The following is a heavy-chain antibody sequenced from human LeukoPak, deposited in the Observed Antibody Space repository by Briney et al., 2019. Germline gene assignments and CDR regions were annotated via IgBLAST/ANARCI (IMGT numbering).Heavy chain of an antibody. Sequence: SETLSLTCTVSGYSISSNYYWSWIRQPPGKGLEWIGYVYYSGSTEYNPSLRSRVTISLEMSKHQFSLNLTSVTAADTAVYYCASNTGTVFDYWGQGALVTVSS. J-gene: IGHJ4*02. CDR3: ASNTGTVFDY. V-gene: IGHV4-59*01. D-gene: IGHD7-27*01. CDR2: VYYSGST. CDR1: GYSISSNYY.